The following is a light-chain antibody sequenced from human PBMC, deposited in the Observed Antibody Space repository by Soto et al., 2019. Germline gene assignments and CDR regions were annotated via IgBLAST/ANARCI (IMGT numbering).Light chain of an antibody. CDR3: CSYAGSYV. CDR1: SSDVGGYDY. Sequence: QSVLTQPASVSGSPGQSITISCTGTSSDVGGYDYVSWYQQHPGKAPKLMIYDVSKRPSGVPDRFSGSKSGNTASLTISGLQDEDEADYYCCSYAGSYVFGTGTKVTVL. CDR2: DVS. J-gene: IGLJ1*01. V-gene: IGLV2-11*01.